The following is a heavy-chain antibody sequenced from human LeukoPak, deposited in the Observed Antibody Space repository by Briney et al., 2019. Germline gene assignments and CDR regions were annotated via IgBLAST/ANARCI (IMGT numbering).Heavy chain of an antibody. CDR3: ARLIWVGELSHFFDY. CDR1: GGSISSSSYS. CDR2: IYYSGST. V-gene: IGHV4-39*01. J-gene: IGHJ4*02. Sequence: PSETLSLTCTVSGGSISSSSYSWGWIRQTPGKGLEWIGSIYYSGSTYYNPSLKSRVTLSVDTSKSQFSLKLSSVTAADTAIYYCARLIWVGELSHFFDYWGQGTLVTVSS. D-gene: IGHD3-10*01.